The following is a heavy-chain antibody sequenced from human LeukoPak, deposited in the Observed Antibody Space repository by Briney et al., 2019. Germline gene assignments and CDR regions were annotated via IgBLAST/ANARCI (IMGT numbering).Heavy chain of an antibody. CDR1: GGSISSSSYY. Sequence: ETLSLTCTVSGGSISSSSYYWGWIRQPPGKGLEWVSAITGSGGSTYYADSVKGRFTISRDNSKNTLYLQMNRLRAEDTAVYYCAKVPLIAAPKHFDYWGQGTLVTVSS. CDR3: AKVPLIAAPKHFDY. D-gene: IGHD6-13*01. V-gene: IGHV3-23*01. CDR2: ITGSGGST. J-gene: IGHJ4*02.